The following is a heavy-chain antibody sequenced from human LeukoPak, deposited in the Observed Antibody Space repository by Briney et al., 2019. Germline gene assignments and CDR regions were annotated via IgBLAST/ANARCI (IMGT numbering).Heavy chain of an antibody. Sequence: SETLSLTCTVSGGSIGSSSYYWGWIRQPPGKGLEWIGSMYYSGSTYYSPSLKSRVTISGDTSKSQFSLKLGSVTAADTAVYYCARYYYDSSGYYYLDYWGQGTLVTVCS. CDR2: MYYSGST. J-gene: IGHJ4*02. CDR1: GGSIGSSSYY. D-gene: IGHD3-22*01. V-gene: IGHV4-39*01. CDR3: ARYYYDSSGYYYLDY.